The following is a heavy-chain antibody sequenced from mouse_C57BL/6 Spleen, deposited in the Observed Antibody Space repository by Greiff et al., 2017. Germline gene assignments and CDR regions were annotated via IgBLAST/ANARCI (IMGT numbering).Heavy chain of an antibody. CDR2: ISYDGSN. J-gene: IGHJ4*01. V-gene: IGHV3-6*01. CDR3: ARLWYPHYAMDY. D-gene: IGHD2-1*01. Sequence: EVQLQESGPGLVKPSQSLSLTCSVTGYSITSGYYWNWIRQFPGNKLEWMGYISYDGSNNYNPSLKNRISITRDTSKNQFFLKLNSVTTEDTATYYCARLWYPHYAMDYWGQGTSVTVSS. CDR1: GYSITSGYY.